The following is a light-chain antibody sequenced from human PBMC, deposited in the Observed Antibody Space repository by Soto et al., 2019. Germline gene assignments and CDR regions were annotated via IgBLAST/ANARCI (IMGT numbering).Light chain of an antibody. CDR2: EVN. CDR1: SSDIGSYNR. Sequence: QSVLTQPASVSGSPGQSVTISCTGTSSDIGSYNRVSWYQQPPGKAPKLIIYEVNNRPSGVSNRFPGSKSGNTASLTISGLQAEDEADYYCNSYTSSSSYVFGTGTRSPS. CDR3: NSYTSSSSYV. V-gene: IGLV2-18*02. J-gene: IGLJ1*01.